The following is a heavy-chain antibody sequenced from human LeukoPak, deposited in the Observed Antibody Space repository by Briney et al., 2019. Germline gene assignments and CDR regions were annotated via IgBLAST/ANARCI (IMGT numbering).Heavy chain of an antibody. V-gene: IGHV4-59*08. CDR3: ARGYSSSWYFNWFDP. J-gene: IGHJ5*02. CDR2: IYYSGST. D-gene: IGHD6-13*01. Sequence: RSSETLSLTCTVSGGSITSYYWSWIRQPPGKGLEWIGYIYYSGSTNYNPSLKSRVTISVDTSKNQFSLKLTSVTAADTAVYYCARGYSSSWYFNWFDPWGQGTLVTVSS. CDR1: GGSITSYY.